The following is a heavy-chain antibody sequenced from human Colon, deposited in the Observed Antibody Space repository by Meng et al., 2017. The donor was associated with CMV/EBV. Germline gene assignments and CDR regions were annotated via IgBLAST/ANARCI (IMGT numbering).Heavy chain of an antibody. J-gene: IGHJ5*02. D-gene: IGHD3-3*01. V-gene: IGHV4-34*01. Sequence: LSCAVSGVPLSGYHWSWIRQAPGKDLEWIGDINHNGITKYNPSLKSRLTITVDMPENQFSLRLSSVTAADTAVYYCARQIWSGSLYNWFDPWGQGTLVTVSS. CDR3: ARQIWSGSLYNWFDP. CDR1: GVPLSGYH. CDR2: INHNGIT.